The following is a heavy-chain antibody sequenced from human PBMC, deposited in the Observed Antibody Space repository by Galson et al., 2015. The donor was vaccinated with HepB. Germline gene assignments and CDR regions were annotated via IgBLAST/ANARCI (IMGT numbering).Heavy chain of an antibody. D-gene: IGHD5-12*01. J-gene: IGHJ3*02. Sequence: TLSLTYTVSGGSISSYYWSWIRQPPGKGLEWIGYIYYSGSTNYNPSLKSRVTISVDTSKNQFSLKLSSVTAADTAVYYCAREYSGYDSTGGDAFDIWGQGTMVTVSS. CDR1: GGSISSYY. CDR3: AREYSGYDSTGGDAFDI. CDR2: IYYSGST. V-gene: IGHV4-59*01.